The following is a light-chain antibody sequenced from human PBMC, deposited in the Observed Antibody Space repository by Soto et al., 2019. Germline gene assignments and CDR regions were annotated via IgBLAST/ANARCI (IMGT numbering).Light chain of an antibody. CDR2: GAS. J-gene: IGKJ1*01. Sequence: ILITQYPATLSVSPGERATLSCRASQSVSSNLAWYQQKPGQAPRLLIYGASTRATGIPARFSGSGSGTEFTLTISSLQSEDFAVYYCQQYNNWPPTFCQGTKVDIK. CDR1: QSVSSN. CDR3: QQYNNWPPT. V-gene: IGKV3-15*01.